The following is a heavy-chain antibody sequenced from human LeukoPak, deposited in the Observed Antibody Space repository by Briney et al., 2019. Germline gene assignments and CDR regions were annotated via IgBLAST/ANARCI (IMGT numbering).Heavy chain of an antibody. CDR3: ARGGYSGYEYWFDP. CDR1: GGSISSGDYY. J-gene: IGHJ5*02. D-gene: IGHD5-12*01. V-gene: IGHV4-30-4*01. CDR2: IYYSGST. Sequence: SETLSLTCTVSGGSISSGDYYWSWLRQPPGKGLEWIGYIYYSGSTYYNPSLKSRVTISVDTSKNQFSLKLSSVTAADTAVYYCARGGYSGYEYWFDPWGQGTLVTVSS.